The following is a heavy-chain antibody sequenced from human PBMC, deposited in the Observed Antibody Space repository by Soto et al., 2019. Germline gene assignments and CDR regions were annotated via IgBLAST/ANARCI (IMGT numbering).Heavy chain of an antibody. Sequence: GGSLRLSCAASGFTFSSYAMSWVRQAPGKGLEWVSAISGSGGSTYYADSVKGRFTISRDNSKNTLYLQMNSLRAEDTAVYYCAKDLSGERAYYYDSSDYRGQGTLVTVSS. CDR1: GFTFSSYA. CDR2: ISGSGGST. CDR3: AKDLSGERAYYYDSSDY. J-gene: IGHJ4*02. D-gene: IGHD3-22*01. V-gene: IGHV3-23*01.